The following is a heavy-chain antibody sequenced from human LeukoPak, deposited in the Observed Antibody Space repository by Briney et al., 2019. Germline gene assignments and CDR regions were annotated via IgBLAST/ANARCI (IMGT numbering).Heavy chain of an antibody. CDR2: FDPEDGET. J-gene: IGHJ4*02. D-gene: IGHD4-17*01. CDR3: ARPDYGDYAFDY. CDR1: GYTLTELS. Sequence: ASVKVSCKVSGYTLTELSMHWVRQAPGKGLEWMGGFDPEDGETIYAQKFQGRVTMTEDTSTDTAYMELSSLRSEDTAVYYCARPDYGDYAFDYWGQGTLVTVSS. V-gene: IGHV1-24*01.